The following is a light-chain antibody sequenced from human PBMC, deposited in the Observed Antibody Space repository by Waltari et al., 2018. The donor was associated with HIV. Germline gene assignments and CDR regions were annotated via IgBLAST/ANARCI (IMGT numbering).Light chain of an antibody. Sequence: DTQMTQSPSSLSASIGDRITITCRASQNIYKFLSWYQQKSGQAPNLLIYDASSLQRGVPSRFSGSVSGTEFTLTIRSLQVEDFATYYCLQSFTAPLTFRPGTKLDIK. J-gene: IGKJ3*01. CDR3: LQSFTAPLT. V-gene: IGKV1-39*01. CDR2: DAS. CDR1: QNIYKF.